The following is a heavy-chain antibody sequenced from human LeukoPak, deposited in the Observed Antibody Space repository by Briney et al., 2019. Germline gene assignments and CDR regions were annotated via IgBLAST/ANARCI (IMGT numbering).Heavy chain of an antibody. CDR1: VFTLSSYA. Sequence: GRTLRLSCAVSVFTLSSYAMHWVRPAPTKGLDWVAVISYYGSNKYYADSVKGRFTISRDNSKNTLYLQMNSLRAEDKAVYYCAREINYYGSGRGAFDYWGQGTLVTVSS. CDR2: ISYYGSNK. V-gene: IGHV3-30-3*01. J-gene: IGHJ4*02. D-gene: IGHD3-10*01. CDR3: AREINYYGSGRGAFDY.